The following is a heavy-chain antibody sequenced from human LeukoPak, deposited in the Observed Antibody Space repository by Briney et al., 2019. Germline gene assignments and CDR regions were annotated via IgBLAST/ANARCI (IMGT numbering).Heavy chain of an antibody. CDR2: ISAYNGNT. CDR3: ARAPPSYYGSGSYEAISPNDY. V-gene: IGHV1-18*01. D-gene: IGHD3-10*01. Sequence: ASVKVSCKASGYTFTSYGISWVRQAPGQGLEWMGWISAYNGNTNYAQKLQGRVTMTTDTSTSTAYMELRSLRSDDTAVYYCARAPPSYYGSGSYEAISPNDYWGQGTLVIVSS. CDR1: GYTFTSYG. J-gene: IGHJ4*02.